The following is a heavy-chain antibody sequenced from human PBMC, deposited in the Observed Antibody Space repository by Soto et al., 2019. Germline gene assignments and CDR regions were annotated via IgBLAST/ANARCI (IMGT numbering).Heavy chain of an antibody. V-gene: IGHV1-46*01. Sequence: QVQLVQSGAEVKKPGASVKVSCKTSGYTFSNYFLHWVRQAPGQGLEYLGVIVPSNGHTSYVQKFQGRVTMTIDTSTSTVYVELSSLRSEDMAVYYCVREPPNQLYFDYWGQGTLVAVSS. CDR3: VREPPNQLYFDY. J-gene: IGHJ4*02. D-gene: IGHD1-1*01. CDR1: GYTFSNYF. CDR2: IVPSNGHT.